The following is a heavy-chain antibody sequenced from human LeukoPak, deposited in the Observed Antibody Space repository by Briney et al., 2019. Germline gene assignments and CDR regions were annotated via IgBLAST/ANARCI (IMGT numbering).Heavy chain of an antibody. CDR1: GYTFTGYY. D-gene: IGHD4-17*01. Sequence: ASVKVSFKASGYTFTGYYIHWVRQAPGQGFEWMGWINPNSVGTSYAQRFQGRVTMTRDTSISTAYMDLNRLTSDDTAVYFCARGIVLTTVNTFDIWGQGTLVTVSS. V-gene: IGHV1-2*02. CDR2: INPNSVGT. J-gene: IGHJ3*02. CDR3: ARGIVLTTVNTFDI.